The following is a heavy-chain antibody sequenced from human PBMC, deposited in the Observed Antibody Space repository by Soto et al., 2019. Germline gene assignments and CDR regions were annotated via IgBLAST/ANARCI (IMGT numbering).Heavy chain of an antibody. CDR1: GGSISSGGYY. Sequence: QVQLQESGPGLVKPSQTLSLTCTVSGGSISSGGYYWSWIRQHPGKGLEWIGYIYYSGSTYYNPSLKSRVTISVDTSKNQFPLKLSSVTAADTAVYYCARGGYCSGGSCYDSDNWFDPWGQGTLVTVSS. D-gene: IGHD2-15*01. CDR3: ARGGYCSGGSCYDSDNWFDP. V-gene: IGHV4-31*03. J-gene: IGHJ5*02. CDR2: IYYSGST.